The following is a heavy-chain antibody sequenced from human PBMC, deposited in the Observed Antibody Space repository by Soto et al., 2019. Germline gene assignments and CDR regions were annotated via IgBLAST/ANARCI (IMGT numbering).Heavy chain of an antibody. CDR2: MNEDGGTT. CDR1: GFTVSSYG. CDR3: ASDLSGRADV. Sequence: GGALRLSCAASGFTVSSYGMHSVRQAPGKALVWVSRMNEDGGTTDYADSVKGRFTISRDNAKNTLYLQMNSLRVEDTAVYYCASDLSGRADVWGQGTTVTVAS. D-gene: IGHD3-10*01. V-gene: IGHV3-74*01. J-gene: IGHJ6*02.